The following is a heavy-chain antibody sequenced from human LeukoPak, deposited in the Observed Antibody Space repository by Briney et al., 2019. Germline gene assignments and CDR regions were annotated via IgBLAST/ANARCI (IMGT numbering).Heavy chain of an antibody. J-gene: IGHJ5*02. Sequence: SVKVSCKTAGGTFNNSAISWVRQAPGQGLEWLGGIMPLFGTAGYAQKFQGRVTITKDESTRTVYLELTSLTSGDTAVYYCARDVHGDYGSGWFDPWGQGTLVSVSS. D-gene: IGHD4-17*01. CDR1: GGTFNNSA. CDR2: IMPLFGTA. V-gene: IGHV1-69*05. CDR3: ARDVHGDYGSGWFDP.